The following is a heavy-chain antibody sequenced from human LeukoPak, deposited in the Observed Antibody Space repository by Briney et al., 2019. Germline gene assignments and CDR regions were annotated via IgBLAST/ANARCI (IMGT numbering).Heavy chain of an antibody. J-gene: IGHJ4*02. D-gene: IGHD3-16*02. CDR2: IIPIFGTA. CDR1: GYTFTGYY. CDR3: ARARSDYVWGSYRYIFDY. V-gene: IGHV1-69*06. Sequence: SVKVSCKPSGYTFTGYYIQWVRQAPGQGLEWMGGIIPIFGTANYAQKFQGRVTITADKSTSTAYMELSSLRSEDTAVYYCARARSDYVWGSYRYIFDYWGQGTLVTVSS.